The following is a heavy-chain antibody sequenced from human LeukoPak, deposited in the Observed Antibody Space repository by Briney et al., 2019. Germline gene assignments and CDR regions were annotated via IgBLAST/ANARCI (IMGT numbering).Heavy chain of an antibody. CDR2: ISAYNGNT. V-gene: IGHV1-18*01. D-gene: IGHD2-15*01. Sequence: ASVKVSCKASGYTFTSYGISRVRQAPGQGLEWMGWISAYNGNTNYAQKLQGKVTMTTATSTSTAYMELRSLRSDGTAVYFCARDRENIVVVVADYWGQGTLVTVSS. J-gene: IGHJ4*02. CDR3: ARDRENIVVVVADY. CDR1: GYTFTSYG.